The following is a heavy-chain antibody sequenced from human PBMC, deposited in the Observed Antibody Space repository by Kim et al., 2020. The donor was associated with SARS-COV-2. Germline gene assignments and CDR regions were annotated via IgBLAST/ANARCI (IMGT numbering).Heavy chain of an antibody. CDR2: ISSSGYTI. CDR3: ARDSPDVTIFGVVIGALDY. J-gene: IGHJ4*02. V-gene: IGHV3-48*03. Sequence: GGSLRLSCAASGFTFSSYEMNWVRQAPGKGLEWVSYISSSGYTIYYADSVKGRFTISRDNAKNSLYLQMNSLRAEDTAVYYCARDSPDVTIFGVVIGALDYWGQGTLVTVSS. CDR1: GFTFSSYE. D-gene: IGHD3-3*01.